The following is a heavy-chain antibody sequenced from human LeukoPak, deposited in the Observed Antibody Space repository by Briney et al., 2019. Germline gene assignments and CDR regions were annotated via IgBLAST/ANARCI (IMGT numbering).Heavy chain of an antibody. CDR3: ARVYTAGAHVDY. V-gene: IGHV4-38-2*02. Sequence: SETLSLTCTVSGYSISSGYYWGWIRQPPGKGLEWIGSIYHSGSTYYNPSLKSRVTISVDTSKNQFSLKLSSVTAADTAVYYCARVYTAGAHVDYWGQGTLVTVSS. D-gene: IGHD5-18*01. CDR2: IYHSGST. J-gene: IGHJ4*02. CDR1: GYSISSGYY.